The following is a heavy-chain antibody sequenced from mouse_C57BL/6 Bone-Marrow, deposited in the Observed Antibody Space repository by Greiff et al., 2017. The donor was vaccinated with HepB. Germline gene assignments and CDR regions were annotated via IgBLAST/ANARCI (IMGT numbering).Heavy chain of an antibody. CDR1: GYTFPSYG. CDR3: ANPSYSNTLYYYAMDY. J-gene: IGHJ4*01. CDR2: IYPRSGNT. D-gene: IGHD2-5*01. V-gene: IGHV1-81*01. Sequence: VQLQQSGAELARPGASVKLSCKASGYTFPSYGISWVKQRTGQGLEWIGEIYPRSGNTYYNEKFKGKATLTADKSSSTAYMELRSLTSEDSAVYFCANPSYSNTLYYYAMDYWGQGTSVTVSS.